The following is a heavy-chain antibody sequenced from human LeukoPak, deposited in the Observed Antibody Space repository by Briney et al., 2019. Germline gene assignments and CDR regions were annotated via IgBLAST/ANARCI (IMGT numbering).Heavy chain of an antibody. V-gene: IGHV3-53*01. CDR1: GFTVSRNY. J-gene: IGHJ4*02. CDR2: IYSAGTT. D-gene: IGHD4-23*01. Sequence: PGGSLRLSCAASGFTVSRNYMNWVRQAPGKGLEWVSVIYSAGTTYYADSVKGRFTISRDNSKNTVYLQMNSLRAEDTAVYYCARGDDYGGAWYYFDCWGQGTLVTVSS. CDR3: ARGDDYGGAWYYFDC.